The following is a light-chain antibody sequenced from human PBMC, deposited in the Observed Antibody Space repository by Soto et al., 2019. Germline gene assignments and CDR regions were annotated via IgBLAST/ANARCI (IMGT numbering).Light chain of an antibody. V-gene: IGKV3-15*01. CDR2: GAS. J-gene: IGKJ4*01. Sequence: EIVMTQSPATLSVSPGERVTLSCRASQSVSSNLAWYQQKPGQAPRLLIFGASSRATGIPGRFSGSGSGTEFPLTISSLQSEDFAVYYCQQYNNWPPLTFGGGTKVEIK. CDR1: QSVSSN. CDR3: QQYNNWPPLT.